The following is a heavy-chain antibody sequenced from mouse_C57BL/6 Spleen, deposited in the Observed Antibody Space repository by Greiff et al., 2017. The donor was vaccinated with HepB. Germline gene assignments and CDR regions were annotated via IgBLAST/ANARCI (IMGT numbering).Heavy chain of an antibody. CDR2: INPGSGGT. V-gene: IGHV1-54*01. J-gene: IGHJ4*01. CDR3: ARSTPYYDYAMDY. Sequence: VQLQQSGAELVRPGTSVKVSCKASGYAFTNYLIEWVKQRPGQGLEWIGVINPGSGGTNYNEKFKGKATLTADKYSSTAYMQLSSLTSEDSAVYFCARSTPYYDYAMDYWGQGTSVTVSS. D-gene: IGHD1-1*01. CDR1: GYAFTNYL.